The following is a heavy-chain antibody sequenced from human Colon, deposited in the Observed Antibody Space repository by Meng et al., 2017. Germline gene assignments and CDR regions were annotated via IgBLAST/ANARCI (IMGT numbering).Heavy chain of an antibody. D-gene: IGHD3-22*01. Sequence: QGQLQESGPGLVKPSQTLSLTCTVSGGSISSGDYFWIWIRQPPGKGLEWIGYIYHSGSTFYSPSLKSRVTISVDTSKNQFSLKLNSVTAADTAVYYCARGVDDSSGYYYVAWGQGTLVTVSS. CDR3: ARGVDDSSGYYYVA. V-gene: IGHV4-30-4*01. J-gene: IGHJ5*02. CDR1: GGSISSGDYF. CDR2: IYHSGST.